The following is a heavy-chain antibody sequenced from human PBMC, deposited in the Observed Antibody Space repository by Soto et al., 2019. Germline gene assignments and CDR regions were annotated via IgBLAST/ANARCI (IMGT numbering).Heavy chain of an antibody. CDR3: AKERYGQLWLEDYGLDV. J-gene: IGHJ6*02. D-gene: IGHD3-10*01. CDR1: GFTFSSYG. CDR2: ISDDGSNK. V-gene: IGHV3-30*18. Sequence: QVQLVESGGGVVQSGRSLRLSCAASGFTFSSYGIQWVRQAPGKGLEWVALISDDGSNKYYADSVKGRFTTSRDNSKNTLYLQMNSLRPEDTAVYYCAKERYGQLWLEDYGLDVWGQGAPVTVCS.